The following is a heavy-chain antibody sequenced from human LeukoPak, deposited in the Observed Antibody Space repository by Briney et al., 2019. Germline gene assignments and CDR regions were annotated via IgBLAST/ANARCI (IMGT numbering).Heavy chain of an antibody. V-gene: IGHV3-7*01. CDR3: ARDVVGASHY. J-gene: IGHJ4*02. CDR2: INRDGSEK. CDR1: GFTFSSYA. D-gene: IGHD1-26*01. Sequence: AGGSLRLSCAASGFTFSSYAMSWVRQAPGKGLEWVANINRDGSEKYYVDSVKGRFTISRDNAKNSLYLQMDSLRAEDTAVYYCARDVVGASHYWGQGTLVTVSS.